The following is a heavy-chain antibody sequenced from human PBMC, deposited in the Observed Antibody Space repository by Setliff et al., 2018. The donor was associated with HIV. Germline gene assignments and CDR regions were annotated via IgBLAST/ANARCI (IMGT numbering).Heavy chain of an antibody. V-gene: IGHV1-69*13. Sequence: SVKVSCKASGGIFSSYAFSWVRQAPGQGLEWMGGIIPIFGKANYAQKLQGRVTITADESTSTAYMELNSLRAEDTAVYYCARARGSGSYPLDYWGQGTLVTVSS. J-gene: IGHJ4*02. D-gene: IGHD3-10*01. CDR1: GGIFSSYA. CDR2: IIPIFGKA. CDR3: ARARGSGSYPLDY.